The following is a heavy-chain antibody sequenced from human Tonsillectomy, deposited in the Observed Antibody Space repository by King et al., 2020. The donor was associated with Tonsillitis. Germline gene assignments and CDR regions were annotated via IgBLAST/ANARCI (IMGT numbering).Heavy chain of an antibody. Sequence: VQLQESGPGLVKPSQTLSLTCAVSGVSFSSGGYSWSWIRQPPGKGLEWLGYIYYSGNTYYNSSLRGRVTISLDTSKNQFSLNLTSVTAADTAVYFCARGVATLYNWFDPWGQGILVTVSS. CDR1: GVSFSSGGYS. D-gene: IGHD2-15*01. CDR3: ARGVATLYNWFDP. CDR2: IYYSGNT. V-gene: IGHV4-30-4*07. J-gene: IGHJ5*02.